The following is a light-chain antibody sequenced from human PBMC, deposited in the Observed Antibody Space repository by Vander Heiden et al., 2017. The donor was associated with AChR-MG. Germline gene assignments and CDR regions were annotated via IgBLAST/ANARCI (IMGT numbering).Light chain of an antibody. CDR2: DAS. CDR1: QDISNY. V-gene: IGKV1-33*01. J-gene: IGKJ3*01. Sequence: DIQMTQSPSSLSVSVGDRVTITCQASQDISNYLNWYQQKLGKAPKLLIYDASNLETGVPSRFSGSGSGTDFTFTISSLQPEDIATYYCQKYDNFPLTFGPGTKVDIK. CDR3: QKYDNFPLT.